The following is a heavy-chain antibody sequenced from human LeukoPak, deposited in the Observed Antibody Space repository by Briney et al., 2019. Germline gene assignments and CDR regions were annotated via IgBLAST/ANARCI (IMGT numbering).Heavy chain of an antibody. V-gene: IGHV3-30*03. Sequence: GRSLRLSCAASGFTFNIYGMHWVRQAPGKGLQWVAVISYDGSNKYYADSVKGRFTISRDNSKNTLYLQMNSLRAEDTAVYYCARENIVGSTWGDIDYWGQGTLVTVSS. CDR3: ARENIVGSTWGDIDY. CDR1: GFTFNIYG. D-gene: IGHD1-26*01. J-gene: IGHJ4*02. CDR2: ISYDGSNK.